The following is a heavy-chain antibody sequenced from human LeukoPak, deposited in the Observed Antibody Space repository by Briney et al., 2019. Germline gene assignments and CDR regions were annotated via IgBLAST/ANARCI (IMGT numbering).Heavy chain of an antibody. V-gene: IGHV3-48*04. CDR3: ARGPPRGKYYYMDV. D-gene: IGHD1-1*01. CDR1: GFTFSSNS. Sequence: GGSLRLSCAASGFTFSSNSMNWVRQAPGKGLEWVSYISASSSTIYYADSAKGRFTISRDNAKNSLYLQMNSLRAGDTAVYYCARGPPRGKYYYMDVWGKGTTVTVSS. J-gene: IGHJ6*03. CDR2: ISASSSTI.